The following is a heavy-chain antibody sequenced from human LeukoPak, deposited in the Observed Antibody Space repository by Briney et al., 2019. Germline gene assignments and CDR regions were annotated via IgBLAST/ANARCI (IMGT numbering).Heavy chain of an antibody. CDR2: VYYTGST. CDR3: ASNTGTVFDY. D-gene: IGHD7-27*01. V-gene: IGHV4-59*01. Sequence: SETLSLTCTVSGDFITAYYWSWLRQPPGKGLEWIGYVYYTGSTEYNPSLRSRVTISLEMSKQQFSLTLTSVTAADTAVYYCASNTGTVFDYWGRGALVTVSS. J-gene: IGHJ4*02. CDR1: GDFITAYY.